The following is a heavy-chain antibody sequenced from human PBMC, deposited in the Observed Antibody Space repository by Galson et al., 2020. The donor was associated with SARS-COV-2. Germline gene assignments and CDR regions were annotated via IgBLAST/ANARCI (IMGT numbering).Heavy chain of an antibody. V-gene: IGHV4-59*01. D-gene: IGHD3-10*01. Sequence: KSWESLTLSCAASEFTLSNYFMSWIRQPPGKGLEWIASITYSGSTSYNPFPRSRVTIAVDFSKNQPSLKVSSVTAADTAVYYCAGDPAPLYGYNYCWGMDVWGRGTTVTVSS. CDR3: AGDPAPLYGYNYCWGMDV. CDR1: EFTLSNYF. J-gene: IGHJ6*02. CDR2: ITYSGST.